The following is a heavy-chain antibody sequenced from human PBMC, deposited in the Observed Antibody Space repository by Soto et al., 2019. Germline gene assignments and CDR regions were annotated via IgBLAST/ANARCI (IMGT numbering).Heavy chain of an antibody. V-gene: IGHV1-3*05. CDR3: ATTCDSGRYYSPACDEYFNL. Sequence: QVHLVQSGAEEKKPGASVKVSCEASGDTFTKYALHWVRQAPGQRLEWMGWINGGNGDTRYSEEFRDRFTMTKDTPATTAYMELSSLRSEDTAVYYCATTCDSGRYYSPACDEYFNLWGQGTLVTVSS. J-gene: IGHJ1*01. D-gene: IGHD3-22*01. CDR1: GDTFTKYA. CDR2: INGGNGDT.